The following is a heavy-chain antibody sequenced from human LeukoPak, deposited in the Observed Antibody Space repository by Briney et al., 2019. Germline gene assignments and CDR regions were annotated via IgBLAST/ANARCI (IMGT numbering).Heavy chain of an antibody. CDR3: ARGRYSFGY. V-gene: IGHV4-34*01. D-gene: IGHD5-18*01. CDR1: GGSFSGYY. CDR2: INHSGST. J-gene: IGHJ4*02. Sequence: SETLSLTCAVYGGSFSGYYWSWIRLPPGKGLEWIGEINHSGSTNYNPSLKSRVTISVDTSKNQFSLKLSSVTAADTAVYFCARGRYSFGYWGQGTLVTVSS.